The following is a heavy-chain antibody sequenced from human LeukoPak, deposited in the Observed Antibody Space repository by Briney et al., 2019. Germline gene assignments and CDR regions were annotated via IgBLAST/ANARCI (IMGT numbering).Heavy chain of an antibody. J-gene: IGHJ4*02. Sequence: PGGSLRLSCAASGFTFSDYYISWIRQAPGKGLEWVSYISSSSSYTNYADSVKGRFTISRDNAKNSLYLQMNSLRAEDTAVYYCARVGDIVGADYYFDYWGQGTLVTVSS. CDR2: ISSSSSYT. D-gene: IGHD1-26*01. CDR1: GFTFSDYY. CDR3: ARVGDIVGADYYFDY. V-gene: IGHV3-11*05.